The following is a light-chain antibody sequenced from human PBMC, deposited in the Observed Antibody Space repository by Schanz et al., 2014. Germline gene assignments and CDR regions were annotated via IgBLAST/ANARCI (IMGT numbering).Light chain of an antibody. V-gene: IGKV1-5*03. Sequence: DIQMTQSPSTLSASVGDRVTITCRASQSLSIWLAWYQQRAGRAPRLLIYEASTLEIGVPSRFSGSGSGTEFTLTISSLQPDDFATYYCQQYNTYSYTFGQGTKLEI. CDR1: QSLSIW. J-gene: IGKJ2*01. CDR2: EAS. CDR3: QQYNTYSYT.